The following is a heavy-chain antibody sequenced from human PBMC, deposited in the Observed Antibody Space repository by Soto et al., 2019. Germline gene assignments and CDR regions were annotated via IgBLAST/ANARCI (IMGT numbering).Heavy chain of an antibody. D-gene: IGHD2-15*01. V-gene: IGHV1-8*02. CDR3: AREGVVVVAAIQMGMDV. CDR2: MNPNSGNT. J-gene: IGHJ6*02. CDR1: GYTFTGYY. Sequence: ASVKVSCKASGYTFTGYYMHWVRQAPGQGLEWMGWMNPNSGNTGYAQKFQGRVTMTRNTSISTAYMELSSLRSEDTAVYYCAREGVVVVAAIQMGMDVWGQGTTVTVSS.